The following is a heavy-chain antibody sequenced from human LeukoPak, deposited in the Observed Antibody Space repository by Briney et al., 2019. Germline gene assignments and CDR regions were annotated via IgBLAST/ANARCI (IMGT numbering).Heavy chain of an antibody. CDR1: EFTFSNYG. V-gene: IGHV3-30*18. J-gene: IGHJ4*02. CDR3: AKALTIAVAGTFDY. D-gene: IGHD6-19*01. Sequence: GGSLRLSCAASEFTFSNYGMHWFRQAPGKGLEWVAVISYDGSNKYYADSVKGRFTISRDNSKNTLYLQMNSLRAEDTAVYYCAKALTIAVAGTFDYWGQGTLVTVSS. CDR2: ISYDGSNK.